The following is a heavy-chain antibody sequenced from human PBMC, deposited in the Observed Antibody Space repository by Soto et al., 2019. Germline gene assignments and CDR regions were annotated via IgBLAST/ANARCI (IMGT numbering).Heavy chain of an antibody. CDR1: GGTFSSYA. Sequence: QVQLVQSGAEVKKPGSSVKVSCKASGGTFSSYAISWVRQAPGQGLEWMGGIIPIFGTANYAQKFQGRVTITADKSTSTAYMELSSLRSEDTAVYYCARSPWGYYYDSSGYYADAFDIWGQGTMVTVSS. D-gene: IGHD3-22*01. CDR3: ARSPWGYYYDSSGYYADAFDI. J-gene: IGHJ3*02. CDR2: IIPIFGTA. V-gene: IGHV1-69*06.